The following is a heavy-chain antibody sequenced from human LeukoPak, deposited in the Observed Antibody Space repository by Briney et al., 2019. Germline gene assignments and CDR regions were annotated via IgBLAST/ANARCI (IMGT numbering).Heavy chain of an antibody. CDR2: ISHDGSKK. CDR1: GFSFRSYA. J-gene: IGHJ4*02. V-gene: IGHV3-30-3*01. Sequence: GGSLRLSCAASGFSFRSYAMHWVRQAPGKGLEWVAVISHDGSKKYYADSVKGRFTISRDNSKNTLYLQMNSLRAEDTAVYYCARAPYDLGPYYFDYWGQGTLVIVSS. D-gene: IGHD3-22*01. CDR3: ARAPYDLGPYYFDY.